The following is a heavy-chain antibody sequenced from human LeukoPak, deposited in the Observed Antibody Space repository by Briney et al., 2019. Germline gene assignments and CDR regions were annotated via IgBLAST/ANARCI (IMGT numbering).Heavy chain of an antibody. J-gene: IGHJ4*02. CDR2: ISSYGGST. CDR1: GFTFSTYA. D-gene: IGHD3-16*01. CDR3: ARERGGVFDY. Sequence: PGGSLRLSCAASGFTFSTYAMHWVRQAPGKGLEYVSAISSYGGSTYYTNSVKGRFTISRDNSKNTLYLQMGSLRAEDMAVYYCARERGGVFDYWGQGTLVTVSS. V-gene: IGHV3-64*01.